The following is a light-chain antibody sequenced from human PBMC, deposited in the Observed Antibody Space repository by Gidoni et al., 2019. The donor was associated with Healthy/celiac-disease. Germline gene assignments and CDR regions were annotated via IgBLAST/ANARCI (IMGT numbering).Light chain of an antibody. V-gene: IGKV1-12*01. CDR1: QGISSL. CDR3: QQYNSFPIT. Sequence: DIQLTQPPSSLPASVGDRVTITCQASQGISSLLTWYQQKPGKAPKLLIYAASSLESRVPSRFSGSGSGTDFTFTISSLQPEDFATYYCQQYNSFPITFXQXTRVDIK. J-gene: IGKJ5*01. CDR2: AAS.